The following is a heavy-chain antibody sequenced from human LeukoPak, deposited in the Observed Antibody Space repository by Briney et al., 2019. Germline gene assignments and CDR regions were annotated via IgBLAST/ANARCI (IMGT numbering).Heavy chain of an antibody. Sequence: PSETLSLTCTVSGGSMSTYFWSWIRQPPGKGLEGIGYIYYSGSTNYNPSLKSRVTISVDTSKNQFSLKLTSVTAADTAVYYCASQRIVGTTTFDYWGQGTLVTVSS. D-gene: IGHD1-26*01. V-gene: IGHV4-59*01. J-gene: IGHJ4*02. CDR2: IYYSGST. CDR1: GGSMSTYF. CDR3: ASQRIVGTTTFDY.